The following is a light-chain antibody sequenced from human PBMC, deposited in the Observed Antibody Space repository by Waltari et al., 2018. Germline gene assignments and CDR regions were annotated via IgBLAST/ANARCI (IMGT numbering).Light chain of an antibody. V-gene: IGKV3-11*01. CDR3: HQRSNWPIT. Sequence: EIVLTQSPATLSLSPGERVTLPCRASQSVDNYLRWYQQKPGQTPRLLIYGASNRANGIPARFSGSGSWTDFTLTIDSLESEDFAVYYCHQRSNWPITFGQGTRLEIK. J-gene: IGKJ5*01. CDR2: GAS. CDR1: QSVDNY.